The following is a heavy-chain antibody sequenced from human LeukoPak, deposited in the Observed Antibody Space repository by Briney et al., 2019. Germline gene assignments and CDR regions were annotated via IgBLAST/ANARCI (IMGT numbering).Heavy chain of an antibody. D-gene: IGHD2-15*01. CDR3: AMIDIVVVVAGRYFDY. Sequence: GGSLRLSCAASGFTFDDYAMHWVRQAPGKGLEWGSLISGDGGSTYYADSVKGRFTISRDNSKNSLYLQMNSLRTEDTALYYCAMIDIVVVVAGRYFDYWGQGTLVTVSS. CDR2: ISGDGGST. V-gene: IGHV3-43*02. CDR1: GFTFDDYA. J-gene: IGHJ4*02.